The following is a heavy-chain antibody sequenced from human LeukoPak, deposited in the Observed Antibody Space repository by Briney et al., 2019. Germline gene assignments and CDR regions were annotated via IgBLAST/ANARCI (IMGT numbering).Heavy chain of an antibody. V-gene: IGHV3-23*01. J-gene: IGHJ4*02. CDR1: GFNFDDCG. Sequence: GGSLRLSCAASGFNFDDCGMSWVRQAPGKGLEWVSTISAGGTTYYADSVKGRFTISRDNSKNTLFLQMNSLRAEDTAIYYCAKRPAVVRGVIPYVDYWGQGTLVTVSS. CDR3: AKRPAVVRGVIPYVDY. CDR2: ISAGGTT. D-gene: IGHD3-10*02.